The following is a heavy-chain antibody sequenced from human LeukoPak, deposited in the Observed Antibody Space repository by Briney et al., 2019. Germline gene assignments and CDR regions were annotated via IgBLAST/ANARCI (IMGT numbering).Heavy chain of an antibody. D-gene: IGHD3-3*01. Sequence: GGSLRLSCAASAFTFNSYVMSWVRQAPGKGLEWVSGISGSGSVTGYADSVKGRFTISRDNSKNTLYLQMNSLRAEDTAVYYCAKEEWLLAVYFDYWGQGTLVTVSS. J-gene: IGHJ4*02. CDR3: AKEEWLLAVYFDY. CDR2: ISGSGSVT. V-gene: IGHV3-23*01. CDR1: AFTFNSYV.